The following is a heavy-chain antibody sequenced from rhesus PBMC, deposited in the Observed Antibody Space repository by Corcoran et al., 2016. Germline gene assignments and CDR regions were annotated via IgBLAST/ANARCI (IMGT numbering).Heavy chain of an antibody. Sequence: QVQLQESGPGLVKPSETLPLTCAVSGASISSNSWSWIRQPPGKGLEWVGYIYGGRGSTRYNPSLKSRVTISKDTSKNQFSLKLSSVTAADTAVYYCARYSNYEYYFDYWGQGVLVTVSS. J-gene: IGHJ4*01. V-gene: IGHV4-147*01. CDR1: GASISSNS. CDR3: ARYSNYEYYFDY. CDR2: IYGGRGST. D-gene: IGHD4-23*01.